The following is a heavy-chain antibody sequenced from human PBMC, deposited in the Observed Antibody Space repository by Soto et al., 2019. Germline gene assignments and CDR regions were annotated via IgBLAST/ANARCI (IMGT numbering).Heavy chain of an antibody. CDR1: GFTFSSYA. Sequence: EVQLLESGGGLVQPGWSLRLSCAASGFTFSSYAMSWVRPAPGKGVEWGSAISGSGGSTYYADSVKGRFTISRDRSKNTLYLHMNSMRAEETAVYYCAKEKDTAGVDYWGRGTMVTVSS. CDR3: AKEKDTAGVDY. D-gene: IGHD5-18*01. V-gene: IGHV3-23*01. CDR2: ISGSGGST. J-gene: IGHJ4*02.